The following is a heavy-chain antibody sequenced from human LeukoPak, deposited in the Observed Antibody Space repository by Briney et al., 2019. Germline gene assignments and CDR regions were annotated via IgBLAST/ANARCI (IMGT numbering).Heavy chain of an antibody. V-gene: IGHV3-30*04. CDR3: ARAVGARGSY. D-gene: IGHD1-26*01. CDR1: GFTFSSYA. J-gene: IGHJ4*02. Sequence: GRSLRLSCAASGFTFSSYAMHWVRQAPGKGLEWVAVISYDGSNKYYADSVKGRFTISRDNAKNTLYLQMNSLRAEDTAVYYCARAVGARGSYWGQGTLVTVSS. CDR2: ISYDGSNK.